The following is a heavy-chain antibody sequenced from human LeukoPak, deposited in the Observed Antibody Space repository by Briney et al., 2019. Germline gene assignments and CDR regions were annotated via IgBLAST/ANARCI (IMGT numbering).Heavy chain of an antibody. CDR2: ISGTGGRT. CDR1: GFTFSSYA. Sequence: GGSLRLSCAASGFTFSSYAMTWVRQAPGKGLEWVSSISGTGGRTYYADSVKGRFTISRDNSKNTLYLQMNSLRAEDAAVYYCAKTPGEWEPVPFDYWGQGTLVTVSS. J-gene: IGHJ4*02. D-gene: IGHD1-26*01. V-gene: IGHV3-23*01. CDR3: AKTPGEWEPVPFDY.